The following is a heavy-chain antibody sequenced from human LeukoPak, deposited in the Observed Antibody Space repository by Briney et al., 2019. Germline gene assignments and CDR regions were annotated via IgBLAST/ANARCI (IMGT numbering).Heavy chain of an antibody. CDR2: INSNGGRT. J-gene: IGHJ4*02. V-gene: IGHV3-64D*06. D-gene: IGHD3-22*01. CDR1: GFTFKKYA. Sequence: GGSLRLSCSASGFTFKKYAMHWVRQAPGKGLEYVAAINSNGGRTYYADSVKGRFTISRDNSKNTLFLQMSSLRVEDTAVYYCVKDLYYDNSGYYSGAFDYWGQGTLVTVSS. CDR3: VKDLYYDNSGYYSGAFDY.